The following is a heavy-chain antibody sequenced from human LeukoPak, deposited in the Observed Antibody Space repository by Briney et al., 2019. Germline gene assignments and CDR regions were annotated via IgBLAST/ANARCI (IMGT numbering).Heavy chain of an antibody. J-gene: IGHJ4*02. Sequence: GGSLRLSCEASGFTFSNYATSWVRQAPGRGLEWVSGINDSGENTRYADSVKGRFTISRENSKSTLYLQMDSLRVEDTAVYYCATDRGAVTGFHDYWGRGTLVTVSS. D-gene: IGHD6-19*01. CDR3: ATDRGAVTGFHDY. CDR2: INDSGENT. CDR1: GFTFSNYA. V-gene: IGHV3-23*01.